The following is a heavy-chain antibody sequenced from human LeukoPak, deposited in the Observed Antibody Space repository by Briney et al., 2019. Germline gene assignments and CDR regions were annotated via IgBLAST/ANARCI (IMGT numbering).Heavy chain of an antibody. CDR3: ARLYDSFRAFDI. J-gene: IGHJ3*02. V-gene: IGHV4-31*03. Sequence: SETLSLTCSVSGGSISSGSYYWSWLRQHPGKGLEWIGYIYYSGSTYYNPSLKSRVTISVDTSKNQFSLKLNSVTAADTAVYYCARLYDSFRAFDIWGQGTIITVSS. CDR1: GGSISSGSYY. CDR2: IYYSGST. D-gene: IGHD2-8*01.